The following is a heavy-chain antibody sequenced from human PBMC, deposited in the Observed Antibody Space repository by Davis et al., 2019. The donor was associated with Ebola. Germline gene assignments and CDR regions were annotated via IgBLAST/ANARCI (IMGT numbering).Heavy chain of an antibody. CDR3: ARSELGEVDY. CDR2: IYTSGST. V-gene: IGHV4-59*10. Sequence: PSETLSLTCAVYGGSFSGYYWSWIRQPAGKGLEWIGHIYTSGSTNYNPSLKSRVTISVDTSKNQFSLKLSSVTAADTAVYYCARSELGEVDYWGQGTLVTVSS. D-gene: IGHD3-16*01. J-gene: IGHJ4*02. CDR1: GGSFSGYY.